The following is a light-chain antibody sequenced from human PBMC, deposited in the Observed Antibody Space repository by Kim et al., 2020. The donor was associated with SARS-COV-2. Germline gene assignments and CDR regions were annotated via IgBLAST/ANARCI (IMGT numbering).Light chain of an antibody. Sequence: SVSPGDRATLSCRASQSVSSNLAWYQQRPGQAPRLLIYGASARATGIPARFSGSGSGTEFTLTISSLQSEDFAVYYCQQYNSRPTFGPGTKVDIK. J-gene: IGKJ3*01. CDR2: GAS. V-gene: IGKV3-15*01. CDR1: QSVSSN. CDR3: QQYNSRPT.